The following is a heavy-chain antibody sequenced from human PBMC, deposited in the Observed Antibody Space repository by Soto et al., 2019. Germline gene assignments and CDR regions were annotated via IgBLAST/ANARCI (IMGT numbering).Heavy chain of an antibody. CDR1: GFTFSSYA. CDR2: ISGSGGST. D-gene: IGHD2-2*01. J-gene: IGHJ4*02. Sequence: EVQLLESGGGLVQPGGSLRLSCAASGFTFSSYAMSWVRQAPGKGLEWVSAISGSGGSTYYADSVKGRFTISRDTSKNTLSLQMNSLRAEDTAVYYCARGTGVVVPADSSVFRCYFAYWGQGTMVPVSS. CDR3: ARGTGVVVPADSSVFRCYFAY. V-gene: IGHV3-23*01.